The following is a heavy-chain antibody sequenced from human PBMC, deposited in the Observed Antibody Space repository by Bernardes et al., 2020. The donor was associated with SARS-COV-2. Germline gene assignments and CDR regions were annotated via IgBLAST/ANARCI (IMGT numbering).Heavy chain of an antibody. CDR3: ARESQYYDILTGYYPTPDAFDI. J-gene: IGHJ3*02. V-gene: IGHV4-59*01. D-gene: IGHD3-9*01. CDR1: GGSISSYY. CDR2: IYYSGST. Sequence: SETLSLTCTVSGGSISSYYWSWIRQPPGKGLEWIGYIYYSGSTNYNPSLKSRVTISVDTSKNQFSLKLSSVTAADTAVYYCARESQYYDILTGYYPTPDAFDIWGQGTMVTVSS.